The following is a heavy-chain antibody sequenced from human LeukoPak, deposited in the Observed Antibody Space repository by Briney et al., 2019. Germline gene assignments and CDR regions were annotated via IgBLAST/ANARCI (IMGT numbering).Heavy chain of an antibody. V-gene: IGHV1-18*01. D-gene: IGHD3-22*01. J-gene: IGHJ3*02. CDR1: GYTFTSYG. Sequence: GASVKVSCKASGYTFTSYGISWVRQAPGQGLEWMGWISAYNGNTNYAQKLQGRVTMTTDTSTSTAYMELRSLRSDDTAVYYCARNVYDSSGYAYDAFDIWGQGAMVTVSS. CDR3: ARNVYDSSGYAYDAFDI. CDR2: ISAYNGNT.